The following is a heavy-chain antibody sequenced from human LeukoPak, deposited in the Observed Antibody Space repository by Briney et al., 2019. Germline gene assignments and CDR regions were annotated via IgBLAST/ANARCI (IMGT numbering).Heavy chain of an antibody. CDR3: AKGDTVTTLNY. Sequence: GGSLRLSCAASGFTFSSYAMSWVRQAPGKGLEWVSAISNSGGSSSYADSVKGRFTISRGNSKNTLYLQMNSLRAEDTAVYYCAKGDTVTTLNYWGQGTLVTVSS. V-gene: IGHV3-23*01. D-gene: IGHD4-17*01. CDR1: GFTFSSYA. CDR2: ISNSGGSS. J-gene: IGHJ4*02.